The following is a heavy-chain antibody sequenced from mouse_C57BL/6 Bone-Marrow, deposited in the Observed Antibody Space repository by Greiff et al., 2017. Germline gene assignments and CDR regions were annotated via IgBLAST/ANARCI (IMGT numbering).Heavy chain of an antibody. Sequence: VQLQQSGAELVRPGASVKLSCTASGFNIKDDYMPWVKQRPEQGLEWIGWIDPENGDTEYASKFQGKATITADTSSNTAYLQLSSLTSEDTAVSYCTTLCLTAPFAYWGQGTLVTVSA. J-gene: IGHJ3*01. CDR2: IDPENGDT. CDR3: TTLCLTAPFAY. CDR1: GFNIKDDY. V-gene: IGHV14-4*01. D-gene: IGHD4-1*01.